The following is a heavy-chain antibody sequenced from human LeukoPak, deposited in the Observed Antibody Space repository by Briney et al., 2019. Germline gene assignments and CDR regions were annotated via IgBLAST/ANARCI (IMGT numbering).Heavy chain of an antibody. D-gene: IGHD4-17*01. CDR3: ARDGVTTADTLDY. CDR1: GGSISSYY. J-gene: IGHJ4*02. V-gene: IGHV4-59*12. CDR2: IYYSGST. Sequence: PSETLSLTCTVSGGSISSYYWSWIRQPPGKGLEWIGYIYYSGSTNYNPSLKSRVTISVDKSKNQFSLKLSSVTAADTAVYYCARDGVTTADTLDYWGQGTLVTVSS.